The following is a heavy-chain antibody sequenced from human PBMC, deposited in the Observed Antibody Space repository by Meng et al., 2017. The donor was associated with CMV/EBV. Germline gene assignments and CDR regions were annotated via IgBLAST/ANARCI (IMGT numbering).Heavy chain of an antibody. CDR2: ISYDGSNK. CDR1: GFTFSSYA. J-gene: IGHJ1*01. CDR3: ARARYCSSTSCYGGYFQH. V-gene: IGHV3-30*04. D-gene: IGHD2-2*01. Sequence: GESLKISCAASGFTFSSYAMHWVRQAPGKGLEWVAVISYDGSNKYYADSVKGRFTISRDNSKNTLYLQMNSLRAEDTAVYYCARARYCSSTSCYGGYFQHCGQGTLVTVSS.